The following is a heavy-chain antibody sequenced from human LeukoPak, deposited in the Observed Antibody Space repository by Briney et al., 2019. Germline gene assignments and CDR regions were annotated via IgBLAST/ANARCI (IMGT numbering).Heavy chain of an antibody. D-gene: IGHD5-12*01. CDR2: ISGSGGST. CDR3: ARGIVATVDY. Sequence: GGSLRLSCAASGFTFSSYAMSWVRQAPGKGLEWVSAISGSGGSTYYADSVKGRFTISRDNAKNTLYLQMNSLRAEDTAVYYCARGIVATVDYWGQGTLVTVSS. V-gene: IGHV3-23*01. CDR1: GFTFSSYA. J-gene: IGHJ4*02.